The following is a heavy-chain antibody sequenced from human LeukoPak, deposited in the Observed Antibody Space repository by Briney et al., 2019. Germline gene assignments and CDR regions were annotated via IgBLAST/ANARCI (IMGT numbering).Heavy chain of an antibody. D-gene: IGHD1-14*01. J-gene: IGHJ4*02. V-gene: IGHV4-59*01. CDR1: GGFISNYY. Sequence: NPSETLSLTCTVSGGFISNYYWSWIRQPPGKGLEWIGYIYYDGSTNYNPSLKSRVTISVDSSKNQLSLKVSSVTAADTALYYCARITRPLAPIDYWGQGALVTVSS. CDR2: IYYDGST. CDR3: ARITRPLAPIDY.